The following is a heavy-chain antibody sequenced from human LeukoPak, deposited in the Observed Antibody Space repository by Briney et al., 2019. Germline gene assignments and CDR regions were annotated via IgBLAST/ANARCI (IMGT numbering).Heavy chain of an antibody. V-gene: IGHV4-30-2*01. J-gene: IGHJ4*02. Sequence: SETLSLTCTVSGGSLSSGGYYWNWIWQPPGKALEWIGHIYHSGSTYYNPSLKSRVTISVDRSNNQFSLKLSSVTAADTAVYYCASLTSYYFDYWGQGALVTVSS. CDR1: GGSLSSGGYY. CDR2: IYHSGST. CDR3: ASLTSYYFDY.